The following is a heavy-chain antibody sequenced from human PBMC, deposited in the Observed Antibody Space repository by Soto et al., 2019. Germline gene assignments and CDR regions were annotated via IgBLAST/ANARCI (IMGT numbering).Heavy chain of an antibody. J-gene: IGHJ5*02. V-gene: IGHV4-34*01. D-gene: IGHD5-12*01. CDR2: INHSGST. CDR1: GGSFSGYY. CDR3: ARALRGYSGYDDWGYVRINWFDP. Sequence: SETLSLTCAVYGGSFSGYYWSWIRQPPGKGLEWIGEINHSGSTNYNPSLKSRVTISVDTCKKQFSLKLSSVTAADTAVYYCARALRGYSGYDDWGYVRINWFDPWGQGTLVTVSS.